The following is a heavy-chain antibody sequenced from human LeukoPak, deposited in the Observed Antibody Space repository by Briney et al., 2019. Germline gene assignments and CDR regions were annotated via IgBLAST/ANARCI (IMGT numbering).Heavy chain of an antibody. J-gene: IGHJ4*02. Sequence: GGSLRVSCAASGFTFSDYYMSWIRQAPGKGLEWVSYISSSSSYTNYADSVKGRFTISRDNAKNSLYLQMNSLRAEDTAVYYCASGPAMVGYWGQGTLVTVSS. D-gene: IGHD5-18*01. CDR3: ASGPAMVGY. V-gene: IGHV3-11*06. CDR1: GFTFSDYY. CDR2: ISSSSSYT.